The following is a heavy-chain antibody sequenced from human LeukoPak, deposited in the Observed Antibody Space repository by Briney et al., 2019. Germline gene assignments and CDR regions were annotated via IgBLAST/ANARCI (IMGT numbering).Heavy chain of an antibody. J-gene: IGHJ5*02. CDR3: ARGGYNSGRGWFDP. CDR1: VGSISSYY. CDR2: INYRGST. D-gene: IGHD5-24*01. Sequence: SETLSLTCSVSVGSISSYYWSWIRRPPGKGLEWFGYINYRGSTTYNRTLKSRVPISIDTSKNQFSLNLSSVTAADTAVYYCARGGYNSGRGWFDPWGQTTLVTVSS. V-gene: IGHV4-59*01.